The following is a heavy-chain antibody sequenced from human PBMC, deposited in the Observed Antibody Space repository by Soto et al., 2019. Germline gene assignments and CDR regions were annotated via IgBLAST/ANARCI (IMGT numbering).Heavy chain of an antibody. CDR3: AKSYYYDSSPRAAYYFDY. CDR2: ISGSGGST. Sequence: PGGSLRLSCAASVFTFSSYAMSWVRQAPGKGLEWVSAISGSGGSTYYADSVKGRFTISRDNSKNTLYLQMNSLRAEDTAVYYCAKSYYYDSSPRAAYYFDYWGQGTLVTVSS. CDR1: VFTFSSYA. V-gene: IGHV3-23*01. J-gene: IGHJ4*02. D-gene: IGHD3-22*01.